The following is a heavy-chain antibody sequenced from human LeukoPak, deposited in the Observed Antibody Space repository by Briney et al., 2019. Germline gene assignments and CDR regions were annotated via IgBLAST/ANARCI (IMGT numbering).Heavy chain of an antibody. J-gene: IGHJ4*02. Sequence: PGGSLRLSCAASGFTFSSYTMSWVRQAPGKGLEWVSGVSGSGGNIHYADSVKGRFTISRDNSKNTLYLQMNSLRAEDTAVYYCARGGSGSYYSERAPFDYWGQGTLVTVSS. CDR2: VSGSGGNI. V-gene: IGHV3-23*01. CDR3: ARGGSGSYYSERAPFDY. CDR1: GFTFSSYT. D-gene: IGHD3-10*01.